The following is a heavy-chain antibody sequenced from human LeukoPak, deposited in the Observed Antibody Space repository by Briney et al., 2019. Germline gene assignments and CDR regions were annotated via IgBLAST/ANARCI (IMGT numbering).Heavy chain of an antibody. CDR2: VDPEDGEI. V-gene: IGHV1-24*01. J-gene: IGHJ4*02. Sequence: ASVKVSCKVSGYTLTELSMHWVRQAPGKGLEWMGGVDPEDGEIIYAQKFQGRVTMTEDTSTDTAYMELSSLRSEDTAVDYCAIDVGELLTYWGQGTLVTVSS. D-gene: IGHD1-26*01. CDR1: GYTLTELS. CDR3: AIDVGELLTY.